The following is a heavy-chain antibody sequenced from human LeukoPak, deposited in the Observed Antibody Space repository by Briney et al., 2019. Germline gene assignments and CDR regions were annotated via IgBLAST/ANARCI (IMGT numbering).Heavy chain of an antibody. J-gene: IGHJ6*02. CDR1: GFTFSSYA. V-gene: IGHV3-30-3*01. Sequence: GGSLRLSCAASGFTFSSYAMHWVRQAPGKGLEWVAVISYDGSNKYYADSVKGRFTISRDNSKNTLYLQMNSLRAEDTAVYYCARDLASVLRYFDWLSNYYFYGMDVWGQGTTVTVSS. CDR3: ARDLASVLRYFDWLSNYYFYGMDV. CDR2: ISYDGSNK. D-gene: IGHD3-9*01.